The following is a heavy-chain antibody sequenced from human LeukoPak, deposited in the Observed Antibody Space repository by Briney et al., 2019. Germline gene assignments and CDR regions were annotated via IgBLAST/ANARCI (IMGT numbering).Heavy chain of an antibody. CDR1: GGSISSSSYY. D-gene: IGHD4-17*01. Sequence: SETLSLTCTVSGGSISSSSYYWGWIRQPPGKGLEWIGSIYYSGSTYYNPSLKSRVTISVDTSKNQFSLKLSSVTAADTAVYYCARVYGDYENYGMDVWGQGTTVTVSS. V-gene: IGHV4-39*07. J-gene: IGHJ6*02. CDR3: ARVYGDYENYGMDV. CDR2: IYYSGST.